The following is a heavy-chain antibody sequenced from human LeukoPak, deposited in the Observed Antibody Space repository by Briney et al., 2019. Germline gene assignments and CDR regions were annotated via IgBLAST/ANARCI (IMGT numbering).Heavy chain of an antibody. J-gene: IGHJ4*02. CDR1: GYTFTSYY. V-gene: IGHV1-46*01. Sequence: GASVKVSCKASGYTFTSYYIHWVRQAPGQGLEWMGIINPSGGSTSYAQKFQGRLTMTRDTSTSTVYMELSSLRSEDTAVYYCARGMTQWLVLERWGQGTLVTVSS. CDR3: ARGMTQWLVLER. D-gene: IGHD6-19*01. CDR2: INPSGGST.